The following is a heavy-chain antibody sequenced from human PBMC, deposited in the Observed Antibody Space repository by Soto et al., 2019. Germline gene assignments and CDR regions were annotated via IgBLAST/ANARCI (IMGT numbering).Heavy chain of an antibody. V-gene: IGHV4-30-4*01. CDR3: YKMGAGGCSSTGCYTRYCYGMCV. D-gene: IGHD2-2*02. CDR1: GGSISSGDYY. Sequence: PSETMSLTCTVSGGSISSGDYYWIWIRQPPGKGLEWIGYIYYSGSTYYNPSLKSRVTISVDTSKNQFSLKLSSVTAAYTAVYYCYKMGAGGCSSTGCYTRYCYGMCVWRQGTTVTVSS. J-gene: IGHJ6*02. CDR2: IYYSGST.